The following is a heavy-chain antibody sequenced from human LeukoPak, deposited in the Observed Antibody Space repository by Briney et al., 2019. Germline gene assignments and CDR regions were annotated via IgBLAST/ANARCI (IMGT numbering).Heavy chain of an antibody. CDR1: GGSISSGENY. D-gene: IGHD3-22*01. J-gene: IGHJ3*02. CDR2: IYYSGST. CDR3: ADRSGYLNAFDI. V-gene: IGHV4-30-4*01. Sequence: SETPSLTCTVSGGSISSGENYWSWMRQPPGKGLEWLGYIYYSGSTYYNPSLKSRLIISVDTSKNQFSLKLNSVTAADTAVYYCADRSGYLNAFDIWGQGTMVTVSS.